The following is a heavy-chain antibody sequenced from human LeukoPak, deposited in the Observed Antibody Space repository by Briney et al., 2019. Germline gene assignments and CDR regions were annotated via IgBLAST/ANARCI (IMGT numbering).Heavy chain of an antibody. D-gene: IGHD6-13*01. J-gene: IGHJ4*02. CDR1: GFTFSNAW. Sequence: KPGGSLRLSWAAAGFTFSNAWMSWVRQAPGKGLEWVGRIKSKTDGGTTDYAAPVKDRFTISRDDSKNTLYLQMNSLKTEDTAVYYCTTLEQQLAPFDYWGQGTLVTVSS. V-gene: IGHV3-15*01. CDR2: IKSKTDGGTT. CDR3: TTLEQQLAPFDY.